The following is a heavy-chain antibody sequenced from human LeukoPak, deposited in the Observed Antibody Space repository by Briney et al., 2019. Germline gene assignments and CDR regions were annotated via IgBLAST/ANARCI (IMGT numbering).Heavy chain of an antibody. CDR1: GFTVSSNY. V-gene: IGHV3-30*03. D-gene: IGHD5-24*01. CDR2: ISSDGSNK. CDR3: ARDGEMGHYYFDY. J-gene: IGHJ4*02. Sequence: GGSLRLSCAASGFTVSSNYMSWVRQAPGKGLEWVVVISSDGSNKYYADSVKGRFTISRDNSKNTLYLQMNSLRAEDTAVYYCARDGEMGHYYFDYWGQGTLVTVSS.